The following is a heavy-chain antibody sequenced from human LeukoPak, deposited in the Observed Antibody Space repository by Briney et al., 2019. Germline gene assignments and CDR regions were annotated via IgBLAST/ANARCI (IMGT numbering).Heavy chain of an antibody. D-gene: IGHD6-13*01. J-gene: IGHJ4*02. CDR2: INPSGGST. Sequence: ASVTVSCKPSGYTFTTYYIHWVRQAPGHGLEWMGMINPSGGSTNYAPKFQGRVTVTRDTSTSTAYMDLSSLRSGDTALYYCARGGSKQLAPPFDAWGQGTLVTVSS. CDR3: ARGGSKQLAPPFDA. CDR1: GYTFTTYY. V-gene: IGHV1-46*01.